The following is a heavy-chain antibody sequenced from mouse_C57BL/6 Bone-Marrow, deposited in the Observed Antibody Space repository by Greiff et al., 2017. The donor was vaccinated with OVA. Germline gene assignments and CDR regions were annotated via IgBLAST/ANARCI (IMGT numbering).Heavy chain of an antibody. Sequence: GGGLVPPKGSLKLSCAASGFSFNTYAMTWVRLAPGKGLEWVARIRSKSNNYATYYADSVKDRFTISRDDAESMLYLQMNNVKTEDTAMYYCVRHDVYWYFDVWGTGTAVTVSS. CDR2: IRSKSNNYAT. CDR1: GFSFNTYA. D-gene: IGHD2-3*01. V-gene: IGHV10-1*01. CDR3: VRHDVYWYFDV. J-gene: IGHJ1*03.